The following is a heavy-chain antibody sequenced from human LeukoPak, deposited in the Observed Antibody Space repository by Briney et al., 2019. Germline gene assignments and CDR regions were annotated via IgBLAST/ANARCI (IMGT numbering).Heavy chain of an antibody. CDR3: AKCMGSGNYYYYYYGMDV. Sequence: PGGSLRLSCAASGFTFSSYAMSWVRQAPGKGLEWVSGISGSGGTTYDAGSVRGRFTISRDNSENTLYLQMNSLTAEDTAVCYCAKCMGSGNYYYYYYGMDVWGQGTTVTVSS. CDR2: ISGSGGTT. V-gene: IGHV3-23*01. CDR1: GFTFSSYA. J-gene: IGHJ6*02. D-gene: IGHD3-10*01.